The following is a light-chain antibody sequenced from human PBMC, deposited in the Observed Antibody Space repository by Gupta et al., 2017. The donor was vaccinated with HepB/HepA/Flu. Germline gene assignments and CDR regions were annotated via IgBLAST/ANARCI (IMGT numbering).Light chain of an antibody. CDR2: DTS. Sequence: EILLTQSPATLSLSPGERATLSCRASQSVSDFLHWYQQRPGQAPRLLIYDTSNRATGTPARFSGSGSGTDFTLTISSLEPEDFAVYFCQQGANWPQTFGPGTKLGIK. V-gene: IGKV3-11*01. CDR3: QQGANWPQT. J-gene: IGKJ3*01. CDR1: QSVSDF.